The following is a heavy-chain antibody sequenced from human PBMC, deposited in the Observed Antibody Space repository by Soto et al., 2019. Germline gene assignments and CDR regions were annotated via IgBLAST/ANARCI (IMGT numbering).Heavy chain of an antibody. D-gene: IGHD6-13*01. J-gene: IGHJ4*02. CDR1: GFTFSSYS. CDR2: ISSSSSYI. V-gene: IGHV3-21*01. Sequence: EVQLVESGGGLVKPGGSLRLSCAASGFTFSSYSMNWVRQAPGKGLEWVSSISSSSSYIYYADSVKGRFTISRDNAKNSLYLQMNRLRAEETDVYYCARDRVAAAGTLEFDYWGQGTLVTVSS. CDR3: ARDRVAAAGTLEFDY.